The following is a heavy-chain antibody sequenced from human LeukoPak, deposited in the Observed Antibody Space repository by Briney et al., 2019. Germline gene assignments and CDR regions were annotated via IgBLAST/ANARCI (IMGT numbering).Heavy chain of an antibody. J-gene: IGHJ4*02. CDR3: ARELALQYPFDY. V-gene: IGHV1-18*01. CDR1: GYTFTSYG. Sequence: ASVKVSCKASGYTFTSYGISWVRQAPGQGLEWMGWISAYNGNTNYARKLQGRVAMTTDTSTSTAYMELRSLRSDDTAVYYCARELALQYPFDYWGQGTLVTVSS. D-gene: IGHD4-11*01. CDR2: ISAYNGNT.